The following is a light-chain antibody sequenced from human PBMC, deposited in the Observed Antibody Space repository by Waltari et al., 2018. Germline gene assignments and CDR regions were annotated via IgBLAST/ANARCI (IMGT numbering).Light chain of an antibody. CDR3: QQSDTIPPT. CDR2: AAS. Sequence: DIQMTQSPSSLSASVGDRVTIACRTSQSVANYFNWYQQKPGRAPKLPIYAASTLQSGVPSRFSGNVSGTDFTLTISSLQPDDFATYYCQQSDTIPPTFGQGTKVDI. CDR1: QSVANY. V-gene: IGKV1-39*01. J-gene: IGKJ1*01.